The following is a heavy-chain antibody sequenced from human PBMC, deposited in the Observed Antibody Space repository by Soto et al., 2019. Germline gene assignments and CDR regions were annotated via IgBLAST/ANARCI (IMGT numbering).Heavy chain of an antibody. D-gene: IGHD2-15*01. Sequence: GGSLRLSCAASGFTFSSYGMHWVRQAPGKGLEWVAVISYDGSNKYYADSVKGRFTISRDNSKNTLYLQMNSLRAEDTAVYYCAKDLVVVEKMVYYYYYMDVWGKGTTVTVSS. V-gene: IGHV3-30*18. CDR3: AKDLVVVEKMVYYYYYMDV. J-gene: IGHJ6*03. CDR1: GFTFSSYG. CDR2: ISYDGSNK.